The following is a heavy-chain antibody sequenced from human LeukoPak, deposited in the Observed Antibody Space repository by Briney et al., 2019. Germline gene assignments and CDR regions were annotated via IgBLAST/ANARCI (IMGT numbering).Heavy chain of an antibody. V-gene: IGHV3-48*03. CDR1: GFIFSSYE. D-gene: IGHD2-21*01. CDR2: INPSGSTT. J-gene: IGHJ6*02. CDR3: ARDRGLRDSL. Sequence: RSGGSLRLSCAASGFIFSSYEMNWVRQAPGKGLEWISFINPSGSTTFYADSVKGRFTISRDNAKNSLFLQMNSLRADDTAIYYCARDRGLRDSLWGQGTTVTVSS.